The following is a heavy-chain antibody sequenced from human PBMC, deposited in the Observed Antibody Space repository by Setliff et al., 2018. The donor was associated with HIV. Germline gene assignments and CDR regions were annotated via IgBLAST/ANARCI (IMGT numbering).Heavy chain of an antibody. D-gene: IGHD2-2*01. V-gene: IGHV3-21*04. CDR3: AKGPPGLRYCSSTSCSSSGYFQH. CDR2: ISSSSIYI. Sequence: PGGSLRLSCAASGFTFSGYSINWVRQAPGKGLEWVSSISSSSIYILYADSVKGRFTISRDNSKNTLSLQMNSLRAEDTAVYYCAKGPPGLRYCSSTSCSSSGYFQHWGQGTLVTVSS. CDR1: GFTFSGYS. J-gene: IGHJ1*01.